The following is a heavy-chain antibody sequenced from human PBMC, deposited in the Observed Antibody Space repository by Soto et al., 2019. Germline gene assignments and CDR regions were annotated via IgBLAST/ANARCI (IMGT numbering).Heavy chain of an antibody. Sequence: DVHLVESGGGLAPPGRSLRLSCAASGFTFDDFAMHWVRRVPGKXXXXXSXITWNGKITGYADSVKGRFIISRDNAKNSLYLQMNSLRRXDTALYYCAKGGPDAFCGGGRCYFESWGQGTQVTVSS. CDR3: AKGGPDAFCGGGRCYFES. V-gene: IGHV3-9*01. D-gene: IGHD2-21*01. CDR2: ITWNGKIT. CDR1: GFTFDDFA. J-gene: IGHJ4*02.